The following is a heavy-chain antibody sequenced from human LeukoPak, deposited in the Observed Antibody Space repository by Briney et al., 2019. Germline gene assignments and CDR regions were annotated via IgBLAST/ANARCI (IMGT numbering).Heavy chain of an antibody. CDR1: GYTFTSYG. Sequence: GASVKVSCKASGYTFTSYGISWVRQAPGQGLEWMGWISAYNGNTNYAQKLQGRVTMTTDTSTSTAYMELRSLRSDDTAVYYCARDCRYYDSSASPGDYWGQGTLVTVSS. CDR2: ISAYNGNT. V-gene: IGHV1-18*01. CDR3: ARDCRYYDSSASPGDY. J-gene: IGHJ4*02. D-gene: IGHD3-22*01.